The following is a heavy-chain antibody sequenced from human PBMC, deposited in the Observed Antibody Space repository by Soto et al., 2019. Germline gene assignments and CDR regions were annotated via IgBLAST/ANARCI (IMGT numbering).Heavy chain of an antibody. D-gene: IGHD5-12*01. CDR2: INHSGST. Sequence: SETLSLTCAVYGGSFSGYYWSWIRQPPGKGLEWIGEINHSGSTNYNPSLKSRVTISVDTSKNQFSLKLSSVTAADTALYYCARGGEYSGYDWYYFDYWGQGTLVTVSS. J-gene: IGHJ4*02. V-gene: IGHV4-34*01. CDR3: ARGGEYSGYDWYYFDY. CDR1: GGSFSGYY.